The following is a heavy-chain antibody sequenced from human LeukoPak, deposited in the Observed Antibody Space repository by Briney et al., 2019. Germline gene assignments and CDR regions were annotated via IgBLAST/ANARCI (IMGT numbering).Heavy chain of an antibody. CDR1: GFTVSSNY. D-gene: IGHD1-26*01. CDR3: ARAPSYRYAMDV. V-gene: IGHV3-66*01. Sequence: PGGSLRLSCAASGFTVSSNYMSWVRQAPGKELEWVSAIYSGADSYYADSVKGRFTISRDISKNTLYLQMNSLRVEDTAVYYCARAPSYRYAMDVWGQGTTVTVSS. CDR2: IYSGADS. J-gene: IGHJ6*02.